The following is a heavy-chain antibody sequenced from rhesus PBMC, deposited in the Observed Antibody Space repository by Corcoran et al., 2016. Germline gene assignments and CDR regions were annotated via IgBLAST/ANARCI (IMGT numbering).Heavy chain of an antibody. D-gene: IGHD1-44*01. CDR3: ARIGNYNFDF. CDR2: IYGGGRTT. V-gene: IGHV4-169*01. J-gene: IGHJ4*01. Sequence: QLQLQESGPGLVKPSETLSVTCSVSGGSFGRSQWGWSRQAPGKGLEWMGYIYGGGRTTNYNPSLKSRVTLSVDTSKNQFSLKLNSVTAADTAMYYCARIGNYNFDFWGQGLLVTVSS. CDR1: GGSFGRSQ.